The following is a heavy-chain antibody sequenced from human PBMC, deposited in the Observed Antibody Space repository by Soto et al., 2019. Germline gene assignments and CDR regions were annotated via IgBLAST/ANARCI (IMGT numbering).Heavy chain of an antibody. J-gene: IGHJ4*02. CDR3: ARRWGEGRVDY. Sequence: QVQLQESGPGLVKPSGTLSLTCAVSGGSISSSNWWSWVRQPPGKGLEWIGEIYHSGSTNYNPSLQSXXTXSVXKSRNQFSLKLSSVTAADTAVYYCARRWGEGRVDYWGQGTLVTVSS. V-gene: IGHV4-4*02. CDR1: GGSISSSNW. D-gene: IGHD3-10*01. CDR2: IYHSGST.